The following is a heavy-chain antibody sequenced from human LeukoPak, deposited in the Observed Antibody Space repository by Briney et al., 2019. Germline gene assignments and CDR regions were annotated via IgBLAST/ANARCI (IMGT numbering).Heavy chain of an antibody. CDR3: ARDWNY. D-gene: IGHD3-3*01. V-gene: IGHV3-21*01. Sequence: GGSLRLSCAASGFTFSTYSMNWVRQAPGKWLEWVSSITSSSSYIYYADSVKGRFTISRDNAKNSLYLQMNSLRAEDTAVYYCARDWNYWGQGTLVTVSS. CDR1: GFTFSTYS. CDR2: ITSSSSYI. J-gene: IGHJ4*02.